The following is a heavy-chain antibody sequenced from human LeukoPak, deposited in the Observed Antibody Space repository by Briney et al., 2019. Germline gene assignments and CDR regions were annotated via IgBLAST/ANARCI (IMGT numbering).Heavy chain of an antibody. V-gene: IGHV3-30*02. Sequence: PGGSLRLSCAASGFTFNSYGMHWVRQAPGEGLEWVAFIRYDGSNKDYADSVKGRFTISRDNSKNTLYLQMNSLRAEDTAVYYCAKVTGYSYDYWGQGTLVTVSS. J-gene: IGHJ4*02. CDR2: IRYDGSNK. CDR1: GFTFNSYG. CDR3: AKVTGYSYDY. D-gene: IGHD5-18*01.